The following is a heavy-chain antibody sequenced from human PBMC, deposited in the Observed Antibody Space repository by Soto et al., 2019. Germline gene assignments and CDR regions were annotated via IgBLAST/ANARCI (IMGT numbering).Heavy chain of an antibody. D-gene: IGHD2-21*01. CDR2: IYYSGST. J-gene: IGHJ5*02. V-gene: IGHV4-30-4*01. CDR3: ASEIIFRHNWFDP. CDR1: GGSISSGDYY. Sequence: QVQLQESGPGLVKPSQTLSLTCTVSGGSISSGDYYWSWIRQPPGKGLEWIGYIYYSGSTYYNPSLKSRVNISVATSKIQFSLKLSSVTAADAAVYYCASEIIFRHNWFDPWGQGTLVTVSS.